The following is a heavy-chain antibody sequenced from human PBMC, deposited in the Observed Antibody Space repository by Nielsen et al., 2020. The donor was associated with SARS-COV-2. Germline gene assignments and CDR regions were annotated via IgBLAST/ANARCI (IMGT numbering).Heavy chain of an antibody. CDR2: ISWNSGSI. J-gene: IGHJ5*02. D-gene: IGHD3-10*01. CDR3: AKEGPFGP. Sequence: SLQISCAASGFTFDDYAMHWVRQAPGKGLEWVSGISWNSGSIGYADSVKGRFTISRDNGKNSLYLQMNSLRPEDTALYYCAKEGPFGPWGQGTLVTVSS. V-gene: IGHV3-9*01. CDR1: GFTFDDYA.